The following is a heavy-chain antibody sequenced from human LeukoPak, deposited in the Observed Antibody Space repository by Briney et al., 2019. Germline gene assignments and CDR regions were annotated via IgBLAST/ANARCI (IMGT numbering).Heavy chain of an antibody. CDR3: ARDSRVSNSLPLDN. J-gene: IGHJ4*02. D-gene: IGHD4-11*01. Sequence: SQTLSLTCALSGDSVSSNSIAWNWIRQSPSRGLEWLVRTYYRSKWYNDYALSVKSRITINPDTSKNQLSLQLTSVSPEDTAVYYCARDSRVSNSLPLDNWGQGTLVTVSS. CDR2: TYYRSKWYN. V-gene: IGHV6-1*01. CDR1: GDSVSSNSIA.